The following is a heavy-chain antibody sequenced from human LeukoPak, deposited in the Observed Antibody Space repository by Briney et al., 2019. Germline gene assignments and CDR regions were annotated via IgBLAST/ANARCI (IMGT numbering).Heavy chain of an antibody. CDR1: GFTFSSYA. J-gene: IGHJ4*02. V-gene: IGHV3-30*04. CDR2: ISYDGSNK. D-gene: IGHD3-22*01. Sequence: PGGSLRLSCAASGFTFSSYAMHWVRQAPGKGLEWVAVISYDGSNKYYADSVKGRFTISRDNSKNTLYLQMSSLRAEDTAVYYCARGSATYYYDSSGPDYWGQGTLVTVSS. CDR3: ARGSATYYYDSSGPDY.